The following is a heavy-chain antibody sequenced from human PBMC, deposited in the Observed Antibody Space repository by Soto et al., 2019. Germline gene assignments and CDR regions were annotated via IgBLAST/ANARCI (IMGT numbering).Heavy chain of an antibody. J-gene: IGHJ3*02. V-gene: IGHV3-74*01. CDR3: ARVRCSGGSCRDAYDI. CDR1: GFTFSTYW. Sequence: EVQLVESGGGLVQPGGSQRLSCAASGFTFSTYWMHWVRQAPGKGLVWVSRINSDGSSTSYADSVKGRFSISRDNAKNTLYLQMNSMRAEDTDMYYCARVRCSGGSCRDAYDIWGQGTMVTVSS. CDR2: INSDGSST. D-gene: IGHD2-15*01.